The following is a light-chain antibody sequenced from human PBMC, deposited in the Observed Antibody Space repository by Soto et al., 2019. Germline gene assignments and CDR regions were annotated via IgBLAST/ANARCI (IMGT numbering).Light chain of an antibody. CDR1: QTITGSY. V-gene: IGKV3-20*01. CDR3: QQYGSSPRT. CDR2: GAS. J-gene: IGKJ1*01. Sequence: EIVLTQSPGILSLSPGERATLSCRASQTITGSYLAWYRQKPGQAPRLLIYGASIRATGIPDRFSGSGSGTDFTLTISRLEPEDFAVYYCQQYGSSPRTFGQGTKVEIK.